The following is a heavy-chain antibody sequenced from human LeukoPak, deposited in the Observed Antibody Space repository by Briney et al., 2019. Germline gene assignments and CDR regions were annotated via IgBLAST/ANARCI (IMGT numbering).Heavy chain of an antibody. D-gene: IGHD6-19*01. J-gene: IGHJ4*02. CDR3: AKDFSSGLFDY. V-gene: IGHV3-23*01. CDR2: ISHDGGST. Sequence: LGGSLRLSCAASGFTFSSFAMSWVRQTPGKGLEWVSTISHDGGSTYFADSVKGRFTISRDNSKSTLYLQMNSLRAEDTALYFCAKDFSSGLFDYWGQGTLVAVSS. CDR1: GFTFSSFA.